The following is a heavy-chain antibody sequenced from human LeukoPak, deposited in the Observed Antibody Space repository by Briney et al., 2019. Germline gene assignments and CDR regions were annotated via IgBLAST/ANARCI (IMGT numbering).Heavy chain of an antibody. CDR1: GYSISSGYY. V-gene: IGHV4-38-2*02. J-gene: IGHJ4*02. D-gene: IGHD1-26*01. CDR3: ARGPYSGCYYVVSPIDY. CDR2: IYHSGST. Sequence: SETLSLTCTVSGYSISSGYYWGWIRPPPGKGLEWIGSIYHSGSTYYNPSLKSRVTISVDTSKNQFSLKLSSVTAADTAVYYCARGPYSGCYYVVSPIDYWGQGTLVTVSS.